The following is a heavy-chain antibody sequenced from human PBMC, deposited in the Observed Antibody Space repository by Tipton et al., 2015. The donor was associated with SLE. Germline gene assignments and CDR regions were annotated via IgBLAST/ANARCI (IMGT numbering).Heavy chain of an antibody. J-gene: IGHJ1*01. CDR3: AKDYYDSSSLLQH. D-gene: IGHD3-22*01. CDR2: IRYDGSNK. Sequence: SLRLSCAASGFTFSSYGMHWVRQAPGKGLEWVAFIRYDGSNKYYADSVKGRFTISRDNSKNTLYLQMNSLRAGDTAVYYCAKDYYDSSSLLQHWGQGTLVTVSS. CDR1: GFTFSSYG. V-gene: IGHV3-30*02.